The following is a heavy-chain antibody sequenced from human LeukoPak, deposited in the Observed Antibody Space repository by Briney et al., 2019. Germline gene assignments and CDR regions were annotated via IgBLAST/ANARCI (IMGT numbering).Heavy chain of an antibody. V-gene: IGHV4-30-2*01. CDR3: ASSSYDYGDSPFDY. Sequence: PSETLSLTCTVSGYSISSRSYHWGWIPQPPGKGLEWIRYIYHSESTYYNPSLKRRVTISVDRSKNQFSLKLSSVTAADTAVYYCASSSYDYGDSPFDYWGQGTLVTVSS. D-gene: IGHD4-17*01. CDR2: IYHSEST. J-gene: IGHJ4*02. CDR1: GYSISSRSYH.